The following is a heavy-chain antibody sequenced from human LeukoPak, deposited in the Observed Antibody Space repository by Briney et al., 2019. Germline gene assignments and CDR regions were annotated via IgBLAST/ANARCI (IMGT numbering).Heavy chain of an antibody. J-gene: IGHJ5*02. CDR2: INHSGST. CDR1: GGSFSGYY. Sequence: SETLSLTCAVYGGSFSGYYWSWIRQPPGKGLEWIGEINHSGSTNYNPSLKSRVTISVDTSKNQFSLKLSSVTAADTAVYYCARHPGSGSYYMIHPPGSRYNWFDPWGQGTLVTVSS. V-gene: IGHV4-34*01. D-gene: IGHD3-10*01. CDR3: ARHPGSGSYYMIHPPGSRYNWFDP.